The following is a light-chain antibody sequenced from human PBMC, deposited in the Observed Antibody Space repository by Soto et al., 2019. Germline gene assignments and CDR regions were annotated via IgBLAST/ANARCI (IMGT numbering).Light chain of an antibody. J-gene: IGKJ1*01. Sequence: DIQMTQSPSSLSASVGDRVTITCRASQPISRYLNWYQQKSVRAPKLLISGASSLQSGVPSGFSGSCSGTDFTLSISRLQPEDFATYDCQQSYSTPWTFGQGTKVESK. CDR3: QQSYSTPWT. V-gene: IGKV1-39*01. CDR1: QPISRY. CDR2: GAS.